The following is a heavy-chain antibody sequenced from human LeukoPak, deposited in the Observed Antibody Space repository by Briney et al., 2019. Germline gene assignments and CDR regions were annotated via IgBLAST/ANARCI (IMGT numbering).Heavy chain of an antibody. J-gene: IGHJ3*02. D-gene: IGHD1-14*01. CDR1: GGTFSSYA. CDR2: IIPIFGTA. CDR3: ARDGSGAFDI. V-gene: IGHV1-69*13. Sequence: SVKVSCKASGGTFSSYAISWVRQAPGQGLEWMGGIIPIFGTANYAQKFQGRVTITADESTSTAYMELSGLRSEDTAVYYCARDGSGAFDIWGQGTMVTVSS.